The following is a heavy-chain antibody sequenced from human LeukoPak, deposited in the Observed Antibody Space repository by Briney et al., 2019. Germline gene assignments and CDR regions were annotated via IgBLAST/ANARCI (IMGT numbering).Heavy chain of an antibody. V-gene: IGHV4-59*12. CDR1: GGSISSYS. D-gene: IGHD1-26*01. J-gene: IGHJ4*02. Sequence: SETLSLTCTVSGGSISSYSWTWIRQPAGKGLEWIGYIYHSGSTYYNPSLKSRVTISVDRSKNQFSLKLSSVTAADTAVYYCARSGSYYDYWGQGTLVTVSS. CDR3: ARSGSYYDY. CDR2: IYHSGST.